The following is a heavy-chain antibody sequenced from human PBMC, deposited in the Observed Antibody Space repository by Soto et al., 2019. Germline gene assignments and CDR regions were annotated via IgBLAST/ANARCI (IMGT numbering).Heavy chain of an antibody. CDR2: SA. CDR3: AREGPPDIAWFDP. D-gene: IGHD2-15*01. V-gene: IGHV1-69*01. CDR1: GGTFSLHT. Sequence: QVQLVQSGAEVKKPGSSVKVSCKASGGTFSLHTISWVRQAPGQGLEWMGGSANSAQKFQGRLTVTADESTSTVYLELSSLTSEDTAVYYCAREGPPDIAWFDPWGQGTLVSVSS. J-gene: IGHJ5*02.